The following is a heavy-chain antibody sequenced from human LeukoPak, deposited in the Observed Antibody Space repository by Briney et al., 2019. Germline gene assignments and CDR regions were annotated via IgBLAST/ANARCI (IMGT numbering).Heavy chain of an antibody. Sequence: GGSLRLSCAASGFSFRSCWMHWVRQAPGKELVWVSRINGDESTTNYADSVRGRFTISRDNAKNTLYLQMNSLRADDSAVYFCASLVGGYYPPVEAFDVWGQGTMVTVSS. CDR2: INGDESTT. CDR3: ASLVGGYYPPVEAFDV. CDR1: GFSFRSCW. D-gene: IGHD3-3*01. J-gene: IGHJ3*01. V-gene: IGHV3-74*01.